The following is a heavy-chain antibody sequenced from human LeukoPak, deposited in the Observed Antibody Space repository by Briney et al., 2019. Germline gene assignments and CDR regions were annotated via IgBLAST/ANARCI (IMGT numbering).Heavy chain of an antibody. V-gene: IGHV4-59*08. J-gene: IGHJ5*02. CDR3: AKRAVTTAAYLWFDP. Sequence: SETLSLTCTVSGGSISSNYWGWIRQPPGKGLEWLGYIYSSGSTTYKPSLESRLTISIDTSKNHFSLKLSSVTAADTAVYYCAKRAVTTAAYLWFDPWGQGTLVTVSS. CDR2: IYSSGST. CDR1: GGSISSNY. D-gene: IGHD2-2*01.